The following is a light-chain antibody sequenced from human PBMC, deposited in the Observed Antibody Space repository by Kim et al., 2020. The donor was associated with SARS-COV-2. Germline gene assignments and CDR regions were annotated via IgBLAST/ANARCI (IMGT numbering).Light chain of an antibody. J-gene: IGLJ2*01. CDR3: SSCTSSSTCV. V-gene: IGLV2-14*03. CDR1: NSDVGGYNY. CDR2: DVS. Sequence: QSVLTQPASVSGSPGQSITISCTGTNSDVGGYNYVSWYQQHPGKVPKLLIFDVSNRPSGISDRFSGSKSGNTASLTISGLQAEDEADYYCSSCTSSSTCVFGAGTQLTVL.